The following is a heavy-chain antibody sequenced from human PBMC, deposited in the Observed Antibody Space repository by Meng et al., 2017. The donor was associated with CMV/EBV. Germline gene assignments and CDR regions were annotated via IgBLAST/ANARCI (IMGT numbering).Heavy chain of an antibody. Sequence: ASVTVSCQASGYTFTGYYMHWVRQAPGQGLEWMGWINPNSGGTNYAQKFQGRVTMTRDTSISTAYMELSRLRSDDTAVYYGARDQSSTSYYYYGMDVWGQGTTVTVSS. D-gene: IGHD2-2*01. V-gene: IGHV1-2*02. CDR3: ARDQSSTSYYYYGMDV. CDR2: INPNSGGT. CDR1: GYTFTGYY. J-gene: IGHJ6*02.